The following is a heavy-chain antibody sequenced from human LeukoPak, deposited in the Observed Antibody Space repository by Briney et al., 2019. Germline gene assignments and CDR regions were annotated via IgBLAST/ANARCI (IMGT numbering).Heavy chain of an antibody. V-gene: IGHV3-64*01. D-gene: IGHD6-19*01. J-gene: IGHJ4*02. CDR3: ARAPSSYSSGWYDY. CDR2: ISSNGGST. CDR1: GFTFSSYA. Sequence: PGGSLRLSCAASGFTFSSYAMHWVRQAPGKGLEYVSAISSNGGSTYYANSVKGRFTISRDNSKNTLCLQMGSLRAEDMAVYYCARAPSSYSSGWYDYWGQGTLVTVSS.